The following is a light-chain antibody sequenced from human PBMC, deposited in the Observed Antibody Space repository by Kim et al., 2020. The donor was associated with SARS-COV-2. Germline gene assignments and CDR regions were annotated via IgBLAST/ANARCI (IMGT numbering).Light chain of an antibody. Sequence: DIVMTQSPDSLAVSLGERATINCKSSQSVLYSSNNKNYLAWYQQKPGQPPKLLIYWASTRESGVPDRFSGSGSGTDFTLTISSLQAEDVALYYCQQHYSGKTFGQGTKVEIK. V-gene: IGKV4-1*01. CDR3: QQHYSGKT. CDR1: QSVLYSSNNKNY. J-gene: IGKJ1*01. CDR2: WAS.